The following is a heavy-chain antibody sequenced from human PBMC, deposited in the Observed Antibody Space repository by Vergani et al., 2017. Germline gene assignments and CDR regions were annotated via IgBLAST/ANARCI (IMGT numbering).Heavy chain of an antibody. Sequence: QVQLQESGPGLVKPSETLSLTCTVSGGSISSYYWSWIRQPPGKGLEWIGYIYYSGSTNYNPSLKSRVTISVDTSKNQFSLKLSSVTAADTAVYYCARHGAVAGTGGNFDYWGQGTLVTVSS. CDR1: GGSISSYY. CDR3: ARHGAVAGTGGNFDY. J-gene: IGHJ4*02. V-gene: IGHV4-59*08. D-gene: IGHD6-19*01. CDR2: IYYSGST.